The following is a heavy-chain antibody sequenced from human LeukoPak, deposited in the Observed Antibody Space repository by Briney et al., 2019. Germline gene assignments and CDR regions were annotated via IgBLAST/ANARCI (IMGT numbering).Heavy chain of an antibody. CDR1: GFTFSNAW. CDR2: IKSKTDGGTT. J-gene: IGHJ4*02. D-gene: IGHD3-10*01. CDR3: TTYTYYYGSGSYQPD. V-gene: IGHV3-15*01. Sequence: PGGSLRLSCAASGFTFSNAWMSWVPQAPGKGLEWVGRIKSKTDGGTTDYAATVKGRFTISRDDSKNTLYLQMNSLKTEDTAVYYCTTYTYYYGSGSYQPDWGQGTLVTVSS.